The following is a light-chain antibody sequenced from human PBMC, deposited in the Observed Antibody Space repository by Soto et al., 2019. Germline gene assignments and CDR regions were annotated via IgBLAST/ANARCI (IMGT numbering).Light chain of an antibody. J-gene: IGKJ1*01. V-gene: IGKV3D-15*01. CDR2: DAS. Sequence: IVKMQFPATLSVSPGGRVTLPGRASQCVSQSVTTNLAWYQQKPGQAPRLLIFDASARAVDIPGRFSGSKSGTEFTLTISSLQPEDFAVYYCHYYDKWPPGTFGQGGKVDIK. CDR1: QCVSQSVTTN. CDR3: HYYDKWPPGT.